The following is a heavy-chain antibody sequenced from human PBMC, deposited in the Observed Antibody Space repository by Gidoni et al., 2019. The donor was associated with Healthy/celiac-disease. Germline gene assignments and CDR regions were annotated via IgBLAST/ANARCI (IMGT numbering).Heavy chain of an antibody. D-gene: IGHD3-3*01. Sequence: QLQLQESGPGLVKPSETLSLTCTVSGGSISSSSYSWGWIRQPPGKGLEWIGSIYYSGSTYYNPSLKSRVTISVDTSKNQFSLKLSSVTAADTAVYYCARGRITIFGVVAVDAFDIWGQGTMVTVSS. V-gene: IGHV4-39*01. J-gene: IGHJ3*02. CDR2: IYYSGST. CDR3: ARGRITIFGVVAVDAFDI. CDR1: GGSISSSSYS.